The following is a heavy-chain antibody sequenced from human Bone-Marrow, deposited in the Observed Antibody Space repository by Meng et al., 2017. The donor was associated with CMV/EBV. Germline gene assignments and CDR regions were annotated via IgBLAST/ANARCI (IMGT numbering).Heavy chain of an antibody. CDR2: IKQDGREK. CDR1: GFTFSSYW. D-gene: IGHD2-15*01. J-gene: IGHJ2*01. V-gene: IGHV3-7*01. Sequence: GESLKISCAASGFTFSSYWMSWVRQAPGKGLEWVANIKQDGREKYYVDSVKGRFTISRDNAENSRYLQMNSLRAEDTAVYYCARDYCSGGIGYSGYWYLELWGRSTLVTVSS. CDR3: ARDYCSGGIGYSGYWYLEL.